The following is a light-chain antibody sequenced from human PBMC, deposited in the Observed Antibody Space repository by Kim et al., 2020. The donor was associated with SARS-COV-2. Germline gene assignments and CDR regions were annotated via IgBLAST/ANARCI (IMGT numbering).Light chain of an antibody. CDR3: NSRDCSGNSYV. Sequence: SSELTQDPAVSVALGQTVRITCQGDSLRRFYASWYQLKPGQAPVFVVYGKNNRPSGIPDRFSGSSSGNTASLTITGAQAEDEADYYFNSRDCSGNSYVFGTGTKVTVL. J-gene: IGLJ1*01. CDR1: SLRRFY. CDR2: GKN. V-gene: IGLV3-19*01.